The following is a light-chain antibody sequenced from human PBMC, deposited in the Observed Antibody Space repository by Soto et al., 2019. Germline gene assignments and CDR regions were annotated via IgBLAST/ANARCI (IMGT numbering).Light chain of an antibody. Sequence: QAVVTQEPSLTVSPGGTVTLTCASSTGTVTSGHYPTWLQQKPGQAPRALIYSTDTRHSWTPARFSGSLLGAKAALTLSGVQPEDEAEYYCLLYYGGAVVFGGGTKLTVL. CDR2: STD. J-gene: IGLJ2*01. V-gene: IGLV7-43*01. CDR3: LLYYGGAVV. CDR1: TGTVTSGHY.